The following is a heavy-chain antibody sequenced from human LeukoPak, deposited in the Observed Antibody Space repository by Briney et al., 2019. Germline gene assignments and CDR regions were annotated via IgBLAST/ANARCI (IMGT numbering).Heavy chain of an antibody. D-gene: IGHD2-15*01. CDR2: ISWNSGSI. CDR1: GFTFDDYA. CDR3: AKSASPEGGWYYYMDV. Sequence: GGSLRLSCAASGFTFDDYAMHWVRQAPGKGLEWVSGISWNSGSIGYADSVKGRFTISRDNAKNSLYLQMNSLRAEDMALYYCAKSASPEGGWYYYMDVWGKGTTVTVSS. V-gene: IGHV3-9*03. J-gene: IGHJ6*03.